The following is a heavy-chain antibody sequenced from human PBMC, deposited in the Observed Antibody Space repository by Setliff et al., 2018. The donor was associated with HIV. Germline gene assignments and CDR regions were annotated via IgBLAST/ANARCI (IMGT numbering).Heavy chain of an antibody. D-gene: IGHD5-12*01. Sequence: GGSLRLSCAASGFTFSSYSMNWVRQAPGKGLEWVSFISGNSGAVTYADSVKGRFTISRDNARNSLYLQLNSLRAEDTAVYYCTRNAPAYELDYWGQGTLVTVSS. CDR3: TRNAPAYELDY. CDR2: ISGNSGAV. J-gene: IGHJ4*02. V-gene: IGHV3-48*01. CDR1: GFTFSSYS.